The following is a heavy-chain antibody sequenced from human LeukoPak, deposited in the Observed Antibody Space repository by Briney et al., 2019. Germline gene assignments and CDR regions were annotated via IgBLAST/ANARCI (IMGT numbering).Heavy chain of an antibody. CDR2: IKEDGSEK. CDR3: ARQSTSLIAGRPSDY. V-gene: IGHV3-7*01. Sequence: GGSLRLSCAASGFTVSSNYMSWVRQAPGKGLEWVAHIKEDGSEKDYVGSVKGRFTISRDNAKNSLYLHMNSLRAEDTAVYYCARQSTSLIAGRPSDYWGQGTLVTVSS. CDR1: GFTVSSNY. D-gene: IGHD6-6*01. J-gene: IGHJ4*02.